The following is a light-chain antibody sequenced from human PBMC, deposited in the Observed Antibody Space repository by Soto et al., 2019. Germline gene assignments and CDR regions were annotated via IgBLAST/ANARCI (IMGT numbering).Light chain of an antibody. J-gene: IGLJ1*01. CDR2: EGT. Sequence: QSALTQPASVSGSPGQSITISCTGTSSDVGSYNLVSWYQHHPGKAPKLMIYEGTKRPSGVSNRFSGSKSGNTASLTISGLQAEDEADYYCCSYAGSSYVFGIGTKLTVL. CDR3: CSYAGSSYV. CDR1: SSDVGSYNL. V-gene: IGLV2-23*01.